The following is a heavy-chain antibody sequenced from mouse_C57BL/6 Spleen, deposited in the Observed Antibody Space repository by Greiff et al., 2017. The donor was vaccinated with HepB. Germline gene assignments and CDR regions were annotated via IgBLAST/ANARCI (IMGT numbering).Heavy chain of an antibody. CDR3: SRRGYPSYWYFDV. CDR2: ISSGGSYT. CDR1: GFTFSSYG. J-gene: IGHJ1*03. D-gene: IGHD3-1*01. Sequence: EVHLVESGGDLVKPGGSLKLSCAASGFTFSSYGMSWVRQTPDKRLEWVATISSGGSYTYYPDSVKGRFTISRDNAKNTLYLQMSSLKSEDTAMCYCSRRGYPSYWYFDVWGTGTTVTVAS. V-gene: IGHV5-6*01.